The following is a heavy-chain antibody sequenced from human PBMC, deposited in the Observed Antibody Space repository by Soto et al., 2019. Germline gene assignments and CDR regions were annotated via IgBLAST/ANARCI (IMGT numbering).Heavy chain of an antibody. Sequence: PSETLSLTCTVSDGSITNPYWAWIRQPPGKGLEWIAYFYYTGSTNYNPSLKSRVTISVDTSKNRISLNLNSVTAADTAVYYCARGNGWFASWGRGTLVTVSS. D-gene: IGHD2-8*01. V-gene: IGHV4-59*11. J-gene: IGHJ5*01. CDR1: DGSITNPY. CDR3: ARGNGWFAS. CDR2: FYYTGST.